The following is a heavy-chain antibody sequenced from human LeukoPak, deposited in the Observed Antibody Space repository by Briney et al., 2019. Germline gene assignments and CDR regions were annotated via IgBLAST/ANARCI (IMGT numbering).Heavy chain of an antibody. D-gene: IGHD6-13*01. V-gene: IGHV3-33*01. J-gene: IGHJ4*02. Sequence: GGSLRLSCAASGFTFSSYGMHWVRQAPGKGLEWVAVIWYDGSNKYYADSVKGRFTISRDNSKNTLYLQMNSLRAEDTAVYYCARSIAAAGQPFDYWGQGTLVTVSS. CDR2: IWYDGSNK. CDR3: ARSIAAAGQPFDY. CDR1: GFTFSSYG.